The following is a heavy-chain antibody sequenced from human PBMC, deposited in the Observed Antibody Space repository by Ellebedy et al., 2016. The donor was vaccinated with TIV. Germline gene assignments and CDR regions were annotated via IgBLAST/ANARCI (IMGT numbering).Heavy chain of an antibody. CDR1: GFTLSNFW. Sequence: GESLKISCAASGFTLSNFWMTWVRQAPGKGLEWVANINQDGGEKYYVDSVKGRFTISRDNAKNSLFLQMTSLRAEDTAVYYCAKNRVDCSSSNCYVDAFDIWGQGTKVTVSS. D-gene: IGHD2-2*01. CDR3: AKNRVDCSSSNCYVDAFDI. J-gene: IGHJ3*02. CDR2: INQDGGEK. V-gene: IGHV3-7*03.